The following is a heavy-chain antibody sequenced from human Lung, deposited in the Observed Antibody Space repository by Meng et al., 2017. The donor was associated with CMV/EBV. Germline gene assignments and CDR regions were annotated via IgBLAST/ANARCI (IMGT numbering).Heavy chain of an antibody. D-gene: IGHD6-13*01. Sequence: QVQLVESGXGVVQPGXSQRLCXAASGFTFSSYAMHWFRQAPGKGVEWVAVISYDGSNKYYADSVKGRFTISRDNSKNTLYLQMNSLRAEDTAVYYCARARQQLVRSDFDYWDQGTLVTVSA. CDR3: ARARQQLVRSDFDY. J-gene: IGHJ4*02. CDR1: GFTFSSYA. V-gene: IGHV3-30-3*01. CDR2: ISYDGSNK.